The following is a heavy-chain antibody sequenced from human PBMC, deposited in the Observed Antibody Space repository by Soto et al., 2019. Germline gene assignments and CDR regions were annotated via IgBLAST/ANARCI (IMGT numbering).Heavy chain of an antibody. CDR1: GGTFSSYA. D-gene: IGHD6-13*01. CDR3: ARAYRIAAAGISLGY. V-gene: IGHV1-69*01. Sequence: QVQLVQSGAEVKKPGSSVKVSCKASGGTFSSYAISWVRQAPGQGLEWMGGIIPIFGTANYAQKFQGRVTNAADESTSTAYMELSGPRSEDTAVYYCARAYRIAAAGISLGYWGQGTLVTVSS. J-gene: IGHJ4*02. CDR2: IIPIFGTA.